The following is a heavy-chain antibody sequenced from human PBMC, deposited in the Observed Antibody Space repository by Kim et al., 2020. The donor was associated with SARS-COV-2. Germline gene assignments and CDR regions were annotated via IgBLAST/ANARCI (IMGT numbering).Heavy chain of an antibody. CDR3: AKAAGGEGSSWYHWDY. Sequence: GGSLRLSCAASGFTFSSYGMHWVRQAPGKGLEWVAVISYDGSNKYYADSVKGRFTISRDNSKNTLYLQMNSLRAEDTAVYYCAKAAGGEGSSWYHWDYWGQGALVTVSS. D-gene: IGHD6-13*01. CDR1: GFTFSSYG. V-gene: IGHV3-30*18. CDR2: ISYDGSNK. J-gene: IGHJ4*02.